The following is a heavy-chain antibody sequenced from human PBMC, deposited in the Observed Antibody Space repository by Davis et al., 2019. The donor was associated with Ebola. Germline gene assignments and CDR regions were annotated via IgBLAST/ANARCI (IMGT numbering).Heavy chain of an antibody. D-gene: IGHD7-27*01. CDR2: INSDGRTT. J-gene: IGHJ3*02. CDR3: ARDLGMGRSVDAFDI. V-gene: IGHV3-74*01. CDR1: EFTFSSYW. Sequence: HTGGSLRLSCAASEFTFSSYWMHWVRQAPGKGLVWVSRINSDGRTTAYADSVKGRFTISRDNAKNTLYLQMNTLRAEDTAVYYCARDLGMGRSVDAFDIWGQGTMVTVSS.